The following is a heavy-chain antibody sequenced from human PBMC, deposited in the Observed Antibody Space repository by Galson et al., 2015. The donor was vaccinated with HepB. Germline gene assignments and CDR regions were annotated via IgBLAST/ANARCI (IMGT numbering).Heavy chain of an antibody. CDR3: ARVGPGSTWSGYYAMDV. D-gene: IGHD3/OR15-3a*01. CDR2: IIPILDTA. J-gene: IGHJ6*02. CDR1: GGTFSSYA. Sequence: SVKVSCKASGGTFSSYAINWVRQAPGQGLEWMGGIIPILDTANYAQKFQGRLTIIADESTSTAYMELSSLRSEDTALYYCARVGPGSTWSGYYAMDVWGQGTTVTVSS. V-gene: IGHV1-69*13.